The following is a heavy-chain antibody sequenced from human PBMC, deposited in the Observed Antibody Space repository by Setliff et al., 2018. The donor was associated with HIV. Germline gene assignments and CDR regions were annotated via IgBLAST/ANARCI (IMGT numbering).Heavy chain of an antibody. D-gene: IGHD3-10*01. CDR1: GGSISTSRYY. Sequence: NLSETLSLTCTVSGGSISTSRYYWGWIRQPPGKGLEWIGSINYRGNTYYNPSLKSRAAISVDTSKNQISLKLSSVTAADTAVYYCASLDGSESPYIYYYYMDVWGKGTAVTVSS. CDR3: ASLDGSESPYIYYYYMDV. CDR2: INYRGNT. J-gene: IGHJ6*03. V-gene: IGHV4-39*01.